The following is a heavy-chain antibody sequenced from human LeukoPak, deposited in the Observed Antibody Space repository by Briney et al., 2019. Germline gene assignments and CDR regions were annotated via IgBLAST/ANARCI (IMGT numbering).Heavy chain of an antibody. D-gene: IGHD6-13*01. V-gene: IGHV4-61*01. J-gene: IGHJ4*02. CDR3: ARLYSSSLGRVFDY. CDR1: GGSVSSGSYY. CDR2: IYYSGST. Sequence: SETLSLTCTVSGGSVSSGSYYWSWIRQPPGKGLEWIGYIYYSGSTNYNPSLKSRVTISVDTSKNQFSPKLSSVTAADTAVYYCARLYSSSLGRVFDYWGQGTLVTVSS.